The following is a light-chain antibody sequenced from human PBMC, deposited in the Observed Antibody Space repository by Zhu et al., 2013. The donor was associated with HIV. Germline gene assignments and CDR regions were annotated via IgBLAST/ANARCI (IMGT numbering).Light chain of an antibody. Sequence: EIVLTQSPGTLSLSPGERATLSCRASQTVSSSFLAWYQQKPGQAPRLLIYGASSRATGIPDRFSGSGSGTDFTLTISSLQPEDFATYYCQQANSFPWTFGQGTKVEI. J-gene: IGKJ1*01. CDR1: QTVSSSF. V-gene: IGKV3-20*01. CDR3: QQANSFPWT. CDR2: GAS.